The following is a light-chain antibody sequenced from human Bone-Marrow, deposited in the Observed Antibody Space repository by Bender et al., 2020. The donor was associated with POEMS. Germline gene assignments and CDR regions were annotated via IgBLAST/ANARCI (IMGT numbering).Light chain of an antibody. Sequence: QSALTQPASVSGSPGQSITMSCTGTSGDVGNYNLVSWDQQHPGKAPKLINYEGKKLASRISNRFSGSKSGNTASLTISGLQAEDEADYYCCSYVDGDTLIFGGGTRLTV. J-gene: IGLJ2*01. CDR3: CSYVDGDTLI. CDR2: EGK. V-gene: IGLV2-23*01. CDR1: SGDVGNYNL.